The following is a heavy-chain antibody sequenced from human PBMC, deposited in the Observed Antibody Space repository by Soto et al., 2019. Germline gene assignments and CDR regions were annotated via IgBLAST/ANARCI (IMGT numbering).Heavy chain of an antibody. CDR2: FHYSGST. J-gene: IGHJ4*02. Sequence: QLQLQESGPGLVKPSETLSLTCTVSGGSISSSPYYWGWIRQSPGKGLEWIAIFHYSGSTHYKPSLKSRVTLSVATSRTQFSLELTSVTAADTAVYFCARHQGDYVGLDYWGQGTLVTVSS. CDR3: ARHQGDYVGLDY. V-gene: IGHV4-39*01. D-gene: IGHD4-17*01. CDR1: GGSISSSPYY.